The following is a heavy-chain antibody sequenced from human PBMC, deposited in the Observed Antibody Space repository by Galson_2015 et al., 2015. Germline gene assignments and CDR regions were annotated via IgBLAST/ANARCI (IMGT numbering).Heavy chain of an antibody. D-gene: IGHD6-19*01. CDR2: IYHSGST. Sequence: SETLSLTCAVSGGSISSSNWWSWVRQPPGKGLEWIGEIYHSGSTNYNPSLKSRVTISVDKSKNQFSLKLSSVTAADTAVYYCASRYTSNSGWYVGDHWGQGTLVTVSS. CDR3: ASRYTSNSGWYVGDH. J-gene: IGHJ4*02. CDR1: GGSISSSNW. V-gene: IGHV4-4*02.